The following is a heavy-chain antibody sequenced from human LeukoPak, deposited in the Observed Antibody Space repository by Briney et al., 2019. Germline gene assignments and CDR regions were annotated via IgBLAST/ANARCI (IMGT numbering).Heavy chain of an antibody. CDR3: AREAVGNQHDYVWGSYRYLHYFDY. CDR1: GFTFSDYY. CDR2: ISSSGSTI. Sequence: GGSLRLSCAASGFTFSDYYMSWIRQAPGKGLEWVSYISSSGSTIYYADSVKGRFTISRDNAKNSLYLQMNSLRAEDTAVYYCAREAVGNQHDYVWGSYRYLHYFDYWGQGTLVTVSS. V-gene: IGHV3-11*01. J-gene: IGHJ4*02. D-gene: IGHD3-16*02.